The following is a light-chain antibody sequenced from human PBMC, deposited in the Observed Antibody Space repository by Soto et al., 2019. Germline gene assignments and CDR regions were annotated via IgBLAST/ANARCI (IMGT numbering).Light chain of an antibody. CDR3: SSYTSSSTV. J-gene: IGLJ1*01. V-gene: IGLV2-14*01. Sequence: QSALTQPASVSGSPGQSITISCTGTSSDVGGYNYVSWYQQHPGKAPKLMIYEVSNRPSWVSNRFSGSKSGNTASLTISGLQAEDEADYYCSSYTSSSTVFGTGTKLTVL. CDR1: SSDVGGYNY. CDR2: EVS.